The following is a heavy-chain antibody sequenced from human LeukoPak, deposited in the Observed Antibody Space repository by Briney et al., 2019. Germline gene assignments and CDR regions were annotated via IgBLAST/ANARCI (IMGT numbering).Heavy chain of an antibody. J-gene: IGHJ6*02. CDR2: INHSGST. D-gene: IGHD1-14*01. CDR1: GGSISSGGYY. Sequence: PSETLSLTCSVSGGSISSGGYYWSWIRQPPGKGLEWIGEINHSGSTNYNPSLKSRVTISVDTSKNQFSLKLSSVTAADTAVYYCARGITGHIPYYYYGMDVWGQGTTVTVSS. CDR3: ARGITGHIPYYYYGMDV. V-gene: IGHV4-39*07.